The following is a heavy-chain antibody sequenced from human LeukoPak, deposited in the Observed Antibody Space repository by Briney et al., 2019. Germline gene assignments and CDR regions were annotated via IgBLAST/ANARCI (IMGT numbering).Heavy chain of an antibody. Sequence: ASVKVSCKASGYTFTGYYMHWVRQAPGQGLEWMGWINPNSGGTNYAQKFQGRVTMTRDTSISTAYMGLSRLRSDDTAVYYCSWGYGSGSYTPSGGYFDYWGQGTLVTVSS. CDR1: GYTFTGYY. D-gene: IGHD3-10*01. J-gene: IGHJ4*02. CDR3: SWGYGSGSYTPSGGYFDY. V-gene: IGHV1-2*02. CDR2: INPNSGGT.